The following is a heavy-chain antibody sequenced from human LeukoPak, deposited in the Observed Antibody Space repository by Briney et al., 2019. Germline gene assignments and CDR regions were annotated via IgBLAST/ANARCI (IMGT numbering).Heavy chain of an antibody. D-gene: IGHD3-10*01. J-gene: IGHJ4*02. CDR1: GFTFSSYA. V-gene: IGHV3-64*04. CDR3: ANENYYGSGSYADH. Sequence: GGSLRLSCAASGFTFSSYAMHWVRQAPGKGLEYVSAISSNGGSTYYADSVKGRFTISRDNSKNTLYLQMNSLRAEDTAVYYCANENYYGSGSYADHWGQGTLVTVSS. CDR2: ISSNGGST.